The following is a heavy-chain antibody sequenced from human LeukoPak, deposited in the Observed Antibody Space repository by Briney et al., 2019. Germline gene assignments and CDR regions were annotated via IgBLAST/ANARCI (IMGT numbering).Heavy chain of an antibody. J-gene: IGHJ4*02. Sequence: SETLSLTCTVSGGSISSYYWSWIRQPPGKGLEWIGYIYYSGSTNYNPSPKSRVTISVDTSKNQFSLKLSSVTAADTAVYYCARLRIPARYCSSTSCYELDYWGQGTLVTVSS. CDR1: GGSISSYY. D-gene: IGHD2-2*01. CDR2: IYYSGST. CDR3: ARLRIPARYCSSTSCYELDY. V-gene: IGHV4-59*08.